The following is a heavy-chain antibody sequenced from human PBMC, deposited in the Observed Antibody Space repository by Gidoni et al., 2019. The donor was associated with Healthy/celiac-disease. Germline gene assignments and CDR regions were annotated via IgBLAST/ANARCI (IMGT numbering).Heavy chain of an antibody. CDR2: IYPGDSDT. Sequence: EVQLVQSGAEVKKPGESLKISCKCSGYSFTSYWIGWVRQMPGKGLEWMGIIYPGDSDTRYSPSFQGQVTISADKSISTAYLQWSSLKASDTAMYYCARRMDTYYYDSSGYSDAFDIWGQGTMVTVSS. CDR3: ARRMDTYYYDSSGYSDAFDI. J-gene: IGHJ3*02. CDR1: GYSFTSYW. D-gene: IGHD3-22*01. V-gene: IGHV5-51*03.